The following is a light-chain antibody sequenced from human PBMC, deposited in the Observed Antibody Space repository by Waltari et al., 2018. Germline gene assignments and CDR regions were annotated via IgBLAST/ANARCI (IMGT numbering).Light chain of an antibody. Sequence: DLQMTQSPSSLSASVGDRVTITCRASQNITRFLNWHQQRPGKAPKVLISAASSLQSGVPSRFSGSGSGTDFTLTISSLQPEDFAAYYCQQTYSTPYTFGQGTKLEIK. J-gene: IGKJ2*01. CDR2: AAS. V-gene: IGKV1-39*01. CDR3: QQTYSTPYT. CDR1: QNITRF.